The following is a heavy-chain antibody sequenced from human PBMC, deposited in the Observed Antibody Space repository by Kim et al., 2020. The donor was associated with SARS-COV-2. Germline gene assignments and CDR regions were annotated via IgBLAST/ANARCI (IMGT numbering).Heavy chain of an antibody. CDR3: ARGETRGVAARYRFDY. CDR2: INHSGST. V-gene: IGHV4-34*01. J-gene: IGHJ4*02. CDR1: GGSFSGYY. D-gene: IGHD6-6*01. Sequence: SETLSLTCAVYGGSFSGYYWSWIRQPPGKGLEWIGEINHSGSTNYNPSLKSRVTISVDTSKNQFSLKLSSVTAADTAVYYCARGETRGVAARYRFDYWGQGTLVTVSS.